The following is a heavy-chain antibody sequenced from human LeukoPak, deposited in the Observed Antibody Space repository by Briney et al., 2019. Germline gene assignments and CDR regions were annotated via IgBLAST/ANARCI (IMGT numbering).Heavy chain of an antibody. CDR3: ARGLYCSGGSCYYDAFDI. J-gene: IGHJ3*02. Sequence: GASVKVSCKASGYTFNSYGISWVRQAPGQGLEWMGWVSAYNGHTNYAQKFQGRVTMTTDTPTSTASMELRSLRSDDTAVYYCARGLYCSGGSCYYDAFDIWGQGTMVTVSS. CDR2: VSAYNGHT. CDR1: GYTFNSYG. D-gene: IGHD2-15*01. V-gene: IGHV1-18*01.